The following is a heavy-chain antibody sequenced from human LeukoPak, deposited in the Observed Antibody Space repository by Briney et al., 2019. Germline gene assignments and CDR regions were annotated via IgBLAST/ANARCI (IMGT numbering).Heavy chain of an antibody. CDR2: IYYSGST. CDR1: GGSISSGGYY. J-gene: IGHJ4*02. V-gene: IGHV4-31*03. Sequence: SETLSLTCTVSGGSISSGGYYWSWIRQHPGKGLEWIGYIYYSGSTYYNPSLKSRVTISVDTSKNQFSLKLSSVTAADTAAYYCASYGDYRGAFDYWGRGTLVTVSS. D-gene: IGHD4-17*01. CDR3: ASYGDYRGAFDY.